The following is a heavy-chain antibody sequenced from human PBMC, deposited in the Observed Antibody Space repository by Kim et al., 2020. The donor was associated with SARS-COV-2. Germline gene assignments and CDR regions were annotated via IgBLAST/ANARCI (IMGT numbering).Heavy chain of an antibody. CDR2: IRTKIGNYET. CDR3: NLIATGNYGVDV. J-gene: IGHJ6*02. CDR1: GSIFSESA. Sequence: GGSLRLSCAASGSIFSESAMYWFRQASGKGLEWLGRIRTKIGNYETTYAASVKGRVTISRDDSKKTAYLQMNSLRIEDTAVYYCNLIATGNYGVDVWGQGTTVTVSS. D-gene: IGHD6-13*01. V-gene: IGHV3-73*01.